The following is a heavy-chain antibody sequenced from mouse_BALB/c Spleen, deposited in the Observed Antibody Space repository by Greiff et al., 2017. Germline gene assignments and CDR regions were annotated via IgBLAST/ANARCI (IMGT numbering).Heavy chain of an antibody. V-gene: IGHV3-8*02. J-gene: IGHJ1*01. D-gene: IGHD2-5*01. CDR1: GDSITSGY. Sequence: EVKLMESGPSLVKPSPTLSLTCSVTGDSITSGYWNWIRKFPGNKLEYMGYIRYSGSTYYKPSLKSRISITRDTSKNQYYLQLNSVTTEDTAPYYCARYRSLYYSNYDWYFDVWGAGTTVTVSS. CDR2: IRYSGST. CDR3: ARYRSLYYSNYDWYFDV.